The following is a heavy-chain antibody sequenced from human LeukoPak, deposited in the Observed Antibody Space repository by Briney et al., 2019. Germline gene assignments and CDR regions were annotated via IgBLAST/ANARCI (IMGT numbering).Heavy chain of an antibody. CDR1: GGSFSGYY. D-gene: IGHD6-13*01. CDR2: INHSGST. Sequence: SETLSLTCAVYGGSFSGYYWSWIRQPPGKGLEWIGEINHSGSTNYNPSLKSRVTISVDTSKNQFYLKLSSVTAADTAVYYSARDRPFAWYSSSWYDGMDVWGQGTTVTVSS. V-gene: IGHV4-34*01. J-gene: IGHJ6*02. CDR3: ARDRPFAWYSSSWYDGMDV.